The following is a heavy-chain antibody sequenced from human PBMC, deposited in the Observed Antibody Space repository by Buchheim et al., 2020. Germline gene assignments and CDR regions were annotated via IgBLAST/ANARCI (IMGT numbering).Heavy chain of an antibody. CDR1: GFTFSSXG. CDR3: AKDGVVTAIYGMDV. D-gene: IGHD2-21*02. J-gene: IGHJ6*02. V-gene: IGHV3-30*18. Sequence: QVQLVESGGGVVQPGRSLRLSCAASGFTFSSXGMHWVRQAPGKGLEWVAVISYDGSNKYYADSVKGRFXLSRDNSKNPLYLPMNSLRAEDTAVYYCAKDGVVTAIYGMDVWGQGTT. CDR2: ISYDGSNK.